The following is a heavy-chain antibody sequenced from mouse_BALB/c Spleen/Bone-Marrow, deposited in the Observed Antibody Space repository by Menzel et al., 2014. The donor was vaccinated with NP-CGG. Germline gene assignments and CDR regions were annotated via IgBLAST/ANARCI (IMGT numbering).Heavy chain of an antibody. J-gene: IGHJ1*01. Sequence: VQLQQSGTVLARPGASVKMSCKASDYTFTSYRMHWLKQRPGQGLEWIGAIYPGNSDTSYNQKFKGKAELTAVTSTSAAYMGLSSLTTEVSAVYYCTLAYFGQGDWFFDVWGAGTTVTVSS. CDR3: TLAYFGQGDWFFDV. D-gene: IGHD2-10*01. CDR2: IYPGNSDT. V-gene: IGHV1-5*01. CDR1: DYTFTSYR.